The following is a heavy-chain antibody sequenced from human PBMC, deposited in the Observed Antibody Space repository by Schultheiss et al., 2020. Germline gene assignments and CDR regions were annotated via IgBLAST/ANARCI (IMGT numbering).Heavy chain of an antibody. CDR1: GFTFSDYY. V-gene: IGHV3-11*06. D-gene: IGHD3-16*01. CDR2: ISSSSSYI. CDR3: ARDFMSSPYGMDV. J-gene: IGHJ6*02. Sequence: GGSLRLSCAASGFTFSDYYMSWIRQAPGKGLEWVSYISSSSSYIYYADSVKGRFTISRDNAKNSLYLQMNSLRAEDTAVYYCARDFMSSPYGMDVWGQGTTVTVSS.